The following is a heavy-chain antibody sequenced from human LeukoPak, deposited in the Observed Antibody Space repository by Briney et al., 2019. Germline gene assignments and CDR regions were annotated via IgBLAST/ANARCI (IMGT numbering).Heavy chain of an antibody. CDR2: INHSGST. CDR3: ADSRHSSGWYDY. J-gene: IGHJ4*02. Sequence: SETLSLTCAVYGGSFSGYYWSWIRQPPGKGLEWIGEINHSGSTNHNPSLKSRVTISVDTSKNQFSLKLSSVTAADTAVYYCADSRHSSGWYDYWGQGTLVTASS. V-gene: IGHV4-34*01. D-gene: IGHD6-19*01. CDR1: GGSFSGYY.